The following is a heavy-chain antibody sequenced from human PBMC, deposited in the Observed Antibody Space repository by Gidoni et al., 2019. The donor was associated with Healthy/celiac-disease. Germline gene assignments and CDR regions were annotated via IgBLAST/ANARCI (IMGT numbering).Heavy chain of an antibody. CDR2: IDHSGST. D-gene: IGHD2-21*02. V-gene: IGHV4-39*07. CDR3: ARVGGVVVTAMTFYY. CDR1: GGSISSSSYY. J-gene: IGHJ4*02. Sequence: QLQLQESGPGLVKPAETLSLTGTVSGGSISSSSYYRGWISQPPGKGLEWIGSIDHSGSTYYNPSLQGLVTISVATSKNQFSLKLSSVTAADTAVYYCARVGGVVVTAMTFYYWGQGTLVTVSS.